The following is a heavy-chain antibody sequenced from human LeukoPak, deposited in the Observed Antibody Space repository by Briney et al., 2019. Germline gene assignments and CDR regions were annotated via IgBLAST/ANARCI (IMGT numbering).Heavy chain of an antibody. CDR2: IYYSGST. J-gene: IGHJ1*01. V-gene: IGHV4-59*08. CDR3: ARGVSYYDSSGYYNEYFQH. Sequence: SETLSLTCTVSRGSISSYYWSSIRQPPGKGLEWIGDIYYSGSTNYNPSLKSRVTISVDTSKNQFSLKLRSVTAADTAVYYCARGVSYYDSSGYYNEYFQHWGQGTLVTVSS. CDR1: RGSISSYY. D-gene: IGHD3-22*01.